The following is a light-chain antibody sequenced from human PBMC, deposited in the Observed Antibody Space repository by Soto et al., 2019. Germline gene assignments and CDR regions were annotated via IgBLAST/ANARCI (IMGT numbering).Light chain of an antibody. Sequence: DFQLTQSPSSLSASVGDRVTITCQASHDISNFLNWYQQRPGKAPNLLIYAASTLQSGVPSRFSGSGSGTDFTLTISSLQPEDFATYYCQQLNSYPITFGQGTRLEIK. CDR2: AAS. CDR1: HDISNF. J-gene: IGKJ5*01. V-gene: IGKV1-9*01. CDR3: QQLNSYPIT.